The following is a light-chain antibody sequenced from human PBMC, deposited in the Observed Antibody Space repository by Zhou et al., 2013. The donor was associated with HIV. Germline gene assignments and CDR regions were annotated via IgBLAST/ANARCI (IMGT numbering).Light chain of an antibody. V-gene: IGKV1-9*01. J-gene: IGKJ4*01. CDR2: AAS. Sequence: DIQLTQSPFFLSASVGDRVTISCRASQGSSNYVAWYQQKPGKAPKLLIYAASTLRSGVPSRFSGSVSGTDFTLTISSLQPEDFATYYCQQSYSSPLTFGGGTKVEIK. CDR3: QQSYSSPLT. CDR1: QGSSNY.